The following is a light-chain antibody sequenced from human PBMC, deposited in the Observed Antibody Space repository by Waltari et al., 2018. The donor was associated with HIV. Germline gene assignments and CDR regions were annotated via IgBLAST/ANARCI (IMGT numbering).Light chain of an antibody. J-gene: IGLJ2*01. CDR2: KDS. CDR1: ELGRKY. Sequence: SYDLTQPPSVSVSLGQTASITCSGDELGRKYVCWYQQRPGQSPVMVIFKDSERPSGIPERFSGSNSGNTATLTISGTQAMDEAAYFCQAWDINTAVFGGGTKLTVL. CDR3: QAWDINTAV. V-gene: IGLV3-1*01.